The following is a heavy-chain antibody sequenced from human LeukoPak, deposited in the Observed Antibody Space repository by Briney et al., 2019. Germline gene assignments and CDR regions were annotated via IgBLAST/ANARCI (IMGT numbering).Heavy chain of an antibody. CDR3: ARVHEGNYYHYNMDV. CDR2: IRGSGGGI. J-gene: IGHJ6*03. V-gene: IGHV3-48*01. CDR1: GFPFSTYS. Sequence: GGSLRLSCAASGFPFSTYSVTWVRQAPGKGLEWISDIRGSGGGIYYADSVQGRFTISRDNAKNSLYLQMSSLRAEDTAVYYCARVHEGNYYHYNMDVWGKGTTVTVSS.